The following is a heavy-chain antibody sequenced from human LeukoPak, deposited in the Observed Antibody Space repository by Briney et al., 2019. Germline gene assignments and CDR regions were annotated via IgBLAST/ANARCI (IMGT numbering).Heavy chain of an antibody. CDR3: ARDGGTAGEFDY. V-gene: IGHV3-7*05. J-gene: IGHJ4*02. CDR2: IKQDGSEK. D-gene: IGHD2-15*01. CDR1: GFTFSSYW. Sequence: PGGSLRLSCAASGFTFSSYWMTWVRQAPGKGLEWVANIKQDGSEKYYVDSVKGRFSISRDNAKNSLYLQVNSLRAEDTALYYCARDGGTAGEFDYWGQGTLVTVSS.